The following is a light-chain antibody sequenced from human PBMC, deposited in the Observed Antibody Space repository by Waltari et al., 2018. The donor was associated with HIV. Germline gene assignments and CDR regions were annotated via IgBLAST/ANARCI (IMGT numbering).Light chain of an antibody. V-gene: IGLV3-19*01. J-gene: IGLJ1*01. CDR3: HSRDSSGNLYL. Sequence: SYMLTQDPSVSVASGQTVRFTCQGDNLRSYYASWYQQKPGQAPRLVLYYNINRPSGISDRFSGSSSGNTASLTITGAQAEDEADFYCHSRDSSGNLYLFGAGTKVTVL. CDR2: YNI. CDR1: NLRSYY.